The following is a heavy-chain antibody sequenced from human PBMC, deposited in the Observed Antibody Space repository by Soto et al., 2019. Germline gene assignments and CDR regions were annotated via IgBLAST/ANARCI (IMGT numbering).Heavy chain of an antibody. CDR2: ARNKAHSYTT. CDR3: ARLMGTSFDL. V-gene: IGHV3-72*01. J-gene: IGHJ4*02. CDR1: GLTFRDHH. Sequence: GALALACPASGLTFRDHHMDGVRQAPGKGLEWVGLARNKAHSYTTAYAASVKGRFTISRDDSKNSLSLQMNSLKTEDTAVYFCARLMGTSFDLWGQGTLVTVYS. D-gene: IGHD2-8*01.